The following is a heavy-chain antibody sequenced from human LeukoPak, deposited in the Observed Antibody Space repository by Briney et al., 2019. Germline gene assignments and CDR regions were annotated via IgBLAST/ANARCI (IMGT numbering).Heavy chain of an antibody. CDR1: GGSISSSNW. Sequence: PSETLSLTCAVSGGSISSSNWWSWVRQPPGKGLEWIGEIYHSGSTNYNPSLKSRVTISVDKSKNQFSLKLSSVTAADTAVYYCARFRYSSSWYISYWGQGTLVTVSS. D-gene: IGHD6-13*01. CDR3: ARFRYSSSWYISY. CDR2: IYHSGST. V-gene: IGHV4-4*02. J-gene: IGHJ4*02.